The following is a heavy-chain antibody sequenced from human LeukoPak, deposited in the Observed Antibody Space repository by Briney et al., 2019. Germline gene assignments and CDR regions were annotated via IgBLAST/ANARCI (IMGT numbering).Heavy chain of an antibody. CDR3: ARVPPYYYDSSGYFVAAFDI. D-gene: IGHD3-22*01. CDR1: GGSFSGYY. CDR2: IYHSGST. V-gene: IGHV4-59*01. J-gene: IGHJ3*02. Sequence: SETLSLTCAVYGGSFSGYYWSWIRQPPGKRLEWIGYIYHSGSTNYNPSLKSRVTISVDTSKNQFSLKLSSVTAADTAVYYCARVPPYYYDSSGYFVAAFDIWGQGTMVTVSS.